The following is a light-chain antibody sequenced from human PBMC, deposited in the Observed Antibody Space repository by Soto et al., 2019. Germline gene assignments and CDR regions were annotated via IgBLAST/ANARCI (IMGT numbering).Light chain of an antibody. CDR2: GAS. CDR3: QQYGSSPFT. J-gene: IGKJ4*01. Sequence: EIVLTQSPGTLSLSPGERVTLSCRASQNVNNNYLAWYQQKPGQAPRLLIYGASNRATGIPDRVSGSGSGTDFTLTISRLEPEDFAVYSCQQYGSSPFTFGGGTKVEIK. CDR1: QNVNNNY. V-gene: IGKV3-20*01.